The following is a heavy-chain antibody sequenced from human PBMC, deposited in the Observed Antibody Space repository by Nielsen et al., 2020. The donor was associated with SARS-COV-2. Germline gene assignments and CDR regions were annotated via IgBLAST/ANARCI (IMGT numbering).Heavy chain of an antibody. CDR3: ARDSSGWPQGY. D-gene: IGHD6-19*01. CDR2: ISGSGTTI. J-gene: IGHJ4*02. V-gene: IGHV3-11*04. CDR1: GFTLSDYY. Sequence: GESLKISCVASGFTLSDYYMSWIRQAPGKGLEWISYISGSGTTIYYADSVKGRFTISRDNGKNSLYLQMNSLRAEDTAVYYCARDSSGWPQGYWGQGTLVTVSS.